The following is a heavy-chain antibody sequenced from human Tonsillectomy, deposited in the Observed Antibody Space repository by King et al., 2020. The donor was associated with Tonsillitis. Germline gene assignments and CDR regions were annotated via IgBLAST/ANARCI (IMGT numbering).Heavy chain of an antibody. Sequence: QLVQSWGGLVQPGRSLRLSCAASVFTLDDYAMHWGRQAPGKGLECVSGMSWNSSSISYWESVKGRFTISRDNAKNSLYLQMNILRAEDTALYYCAKDMEGAMGYFDYWGQGTLVTVSS. D-gene: IGHD1-26*01. J-gene: IGHJ4*02. CDR2: MSWNSSSI. CDR1: VFTLDDYA. V-gene: IGHV3-9*01. CDR3: AKDMEGAMGYFDY.